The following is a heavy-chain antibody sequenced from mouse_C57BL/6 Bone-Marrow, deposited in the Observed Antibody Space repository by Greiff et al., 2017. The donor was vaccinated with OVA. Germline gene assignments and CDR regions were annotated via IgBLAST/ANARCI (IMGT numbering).Heavy chain of an antibody. J-gene: IGHJ4*01. V-gene: IGHV1-26*01. CDR3: ARWGHTTPTMDY. CDR1: GYTFTDYY. Sequence: EVQLQQSGPELVKPGASVKISCKASGYTFTDYYMNWVQQSHGKSLEWIGDINPNNGGTSYNQKFKGKATLTVDKSSSTAYMELRSLTSEDSAVDYCARWGHTTPTMDYWGQGTSVTASS. D-gene: IGHD1-1*01. CDR2: INPNNGGT.